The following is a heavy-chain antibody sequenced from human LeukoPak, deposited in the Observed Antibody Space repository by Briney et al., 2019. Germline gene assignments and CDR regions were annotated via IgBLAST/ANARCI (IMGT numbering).Heavy chain of an antibody. Sequence: SQTLSLTCTVSGGSISSRDYYWSWIRQPPGKGLEWIGYIFYSGSTYYNPSLKSRVTISVDTSKNQFSLKVISVTAADSAVYYCARVLQVGTTTKFDSWGQGTLVTVSS. CDR2: IFYSGST. CDR1: GGSISSRDYY. CDR3: ARVLQVGTTTKFDS. J-gene: IGHJ4*02. V-gene: IGHV4-30-4*08. D-gene: IGHD1-26*01.